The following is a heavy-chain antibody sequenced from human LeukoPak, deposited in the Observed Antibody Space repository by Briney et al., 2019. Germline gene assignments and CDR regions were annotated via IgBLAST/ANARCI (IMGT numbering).Heavy chain of an antibody. CDR3: ARDWAEYYYDSSGN. J-gene: IGHJ4*02. CDR2: ISSSSSYI. Sequence: GGSLRLSCAASGFTFSSYSMNWVRQAPGKGLEWVSSISSSSSYIYYADSVKGRFTISRDNAKNSLYLQMNGLRAEDTAVYYCARDWAEYYYDSSGNWGQGTLVTVSS. CDR1: GFTFSSYS. V-gene: IGHV3-21*01. D-gene: IGHD3-22*01.